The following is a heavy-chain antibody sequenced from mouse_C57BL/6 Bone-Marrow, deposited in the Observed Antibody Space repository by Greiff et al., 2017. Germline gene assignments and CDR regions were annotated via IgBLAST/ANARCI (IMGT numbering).Heavy chain of an antibody. CDR2: IDPNSGGT. CDR1: GYTFTSYW. Sequence: QVQLQQPGAELVKPGASVKLSCKASGYTFTSYWMHWVKQRPGRGLEWIGRIDPNSGGTKYNEKFKSKATLTVDKPSSTAYIQLSSLTSEDSAVYYCARSRGLITTGWFAYWGQGTLVTVSA. CDR3: ARSRGLITTGWFAY. J-gene: IGHJ3*01. D-gene: IGHD1-1*01. V-gene: IGHV1-62-3*01.